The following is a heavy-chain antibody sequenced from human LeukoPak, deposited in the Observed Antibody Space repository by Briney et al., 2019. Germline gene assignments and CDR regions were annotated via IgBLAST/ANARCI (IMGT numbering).Heavy chain of an antibody. V-gene: IGHV4-59*01. CDR3: ASGYSSSWYGGGWFDP. CDR2: IYYSGST. Sequence: PSETLSLTCTVSGGSISSYYWSWIRQPPGKGLEWIGYIYYSGSTNYNPSLKSRVTISVDTSKNQFSLKLSSVTAADTAVYYCASGYSSSWYGGGWFDPWGQGTLVTVSS. CDR1: GGSISSYY. J-gene: IGHJ5*02. D-gene: IGHD6-13*01.